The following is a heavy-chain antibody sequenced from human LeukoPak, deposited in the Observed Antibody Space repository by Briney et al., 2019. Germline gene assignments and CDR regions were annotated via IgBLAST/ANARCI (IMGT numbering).Heavy chain of an antibody. D-gene: IGHD3-9*01. V-gene: IGHV4-30-4*01. CDR3: ARRWGLRDILTGSKFDP. CDR1: GGSISSGDYY. J-gene: IGHJ5*02. Sequence: NSSQTLSLTCTVSGGSISSGDYYWSWIRQPPGKGLEWIGYIYYSGSTYYNPSLKSRVTISVDTSKNQFSLKLSSVTAADTAVYYCARRWGLRDILTGSKFDPWGQGTLVTVSS. CDR2: IYYSGST.